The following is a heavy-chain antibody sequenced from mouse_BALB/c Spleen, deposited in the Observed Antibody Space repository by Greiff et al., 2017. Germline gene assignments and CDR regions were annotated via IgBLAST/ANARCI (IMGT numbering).Heavy chain of an antibody. V-gene: IGHV1S135*01. CDR3: ASRSRDWYFDV. J-gene: IGHJ1*01. CDR2: IDPYNGGT. D-gene: IGHD6-1*01. CDR1: GYSFTDYN. Sequence: EVQLQESGPELVTPGASVTVSCKASGYSFTDYNMYWVKQSHGKSLEWIGYIDPYNGGTSYNQKFKGMATLTVDKSSSTAFMHLNSLTSEDSAVYYCASRSRDWYFDVWGAGTTVTVAS.